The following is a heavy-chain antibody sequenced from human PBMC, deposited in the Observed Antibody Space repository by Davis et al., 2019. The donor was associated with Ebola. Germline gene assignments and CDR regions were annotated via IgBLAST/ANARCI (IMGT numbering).Heavy chain of an antibody. D-gene: IGHD6-13*01. CDR1: GGSISSYY. V-gene: IGHV4-59*08. Sequence: SETLSLTCTVSGGSISSYYWSWIRQPPGKGLEWIGYIYYSGSTNYNPSLKSRVTISVDTSKNQFSLKLSSVTAADTAVYYCARGSWYGDYFDYWGQGTLVTVSS. J-gene: IGHJ4*02. CDR2: IYYSGST. CDR3: ARGSWYGDYFDY.